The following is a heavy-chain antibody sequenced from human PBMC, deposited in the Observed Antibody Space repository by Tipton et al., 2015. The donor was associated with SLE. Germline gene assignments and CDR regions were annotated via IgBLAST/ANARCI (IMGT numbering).Heavy chain of an antibody. Sequence: TLSLTCTVSGGSIDTGTYYWTWIRQHPGKGLEWIGYIYYSGSTSYNPSLKSRLTISLDTSKNQFSLNLRSVTAADTAVYYCAGGNDLDAFDIWGQGTMVTVSS. CDR2: IYYSGST. V-gene: IGHV4-31*03. CDR1: GGSIDTGTYY. D-gene: IGHD3-16*01. J-gene: IGHJ3*02. CDR3: AGGNDLDAFDI.